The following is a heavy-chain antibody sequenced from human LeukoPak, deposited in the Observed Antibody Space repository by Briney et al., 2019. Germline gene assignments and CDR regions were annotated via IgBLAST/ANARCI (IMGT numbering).Heavy chain of an antibody. CDR1: GGSISGGGYY. CDR3: ARETGGVAFDI. CDR2: IYYSGST. D-gene: IGHD1-1*01. J-gene: IGHJ3*02. V-gene: IGHV4-31*03. Sequence: SQTLSLTCTVSGGSISGGGYYWNWIRQHPGKGLEWIGYIYYSGSTYYNPSLKSRVNISVDTSKNQFSLKLSSVTAADTAVYYCARETGGVAFDIWGQGTMVTVSS.